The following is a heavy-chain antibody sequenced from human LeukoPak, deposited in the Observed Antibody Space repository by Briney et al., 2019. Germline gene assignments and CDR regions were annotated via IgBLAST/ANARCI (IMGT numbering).Heavy chain of an antibody. D-gene: IGHD6-6*01. CDR1: GVTLSTYA. J-gene: IGHJ4*02. CDR2: ISSSGSGDNT. CDR3: AKAPVPRGVKYSSSSVYFDY. Sequence: PGGSLRLSCAASGVTLSTYAMSWARQAPGKGLVWVSGISSSGSGDNTHYADSVKGRFTISRDSSKNTLFLHMNTLRAEDTAVYYCAKAPVPRGVKYSSSSVYFDYWGQGTLVTVSS. V-gene: IGHV3-23*01.